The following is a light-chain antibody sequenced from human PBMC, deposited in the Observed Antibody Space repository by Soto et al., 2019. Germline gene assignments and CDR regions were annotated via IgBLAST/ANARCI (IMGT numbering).Light chain of an antibody. CDR1: QDISAW. CDR2: KAS. Sequence: DIQMTQSPSTLSASVGDRVTITCRASQDISAWLAWYQQKRGKAPKFLIYKASILERGVPSRFSGSGSGTEFTLTISSLQPDDFATYYCQQYSTYPGTFGQGTKVEIK. V-gene: IGKV1-5*03. CDR3: QQYSTYPGT. J-gene: IGKJ1*01.